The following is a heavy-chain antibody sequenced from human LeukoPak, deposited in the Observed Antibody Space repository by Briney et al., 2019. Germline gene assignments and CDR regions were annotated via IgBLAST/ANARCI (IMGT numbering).Heavy chain of an antibody. CDR2: MSYDGNTK. J-gene: IGHJ4*02. V-gene: IGHV3-30*04. D-gene: IGHD2-21*01. CDR1: GFTFSTCA. Sequence: GGSLRLSCAASGFTFSTCAMHWVRQAPGEGLEWVAVMSYDGNTKYYADSMKGRFTISRDNSKNTLYLQMNSLRAEDTAVYYCAKDFRIGYSAHFDYWGQGALVTVSS. CDR3: AKDFRIGYSAHFDY.